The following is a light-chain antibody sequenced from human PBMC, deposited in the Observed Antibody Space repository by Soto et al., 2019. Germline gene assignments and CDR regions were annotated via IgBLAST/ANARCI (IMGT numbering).Light chain of an antibody. V-gene: IGLV7-43*01. CDR1: TGAVTSGYY. CDR2: STS. J-gene: IGLJ2*01. CDR3: LLYYGGQLGV. Sequence: QAVVTQEPSLTVSPGGTVTLTCASSTGAVTSGYYPNWFQQKPGQAPRALIYSTSNKYSWTPARFSASLLGGKAALTLSGVQPEDEAEYYCLLYYGGQLGVFGGGTKVTVL.